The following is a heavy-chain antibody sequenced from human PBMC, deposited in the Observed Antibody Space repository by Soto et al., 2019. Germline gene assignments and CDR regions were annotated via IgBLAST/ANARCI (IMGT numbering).Heavy chain of an antibody. Sequence: QVQLVQSGAEVKKPGSSVKVSCKASGGTFSSYAISWVRQAPGQGLAWMGGIIPIFGTANYAQKFQGRVTITADKSTSTAYMELSSLRSEDTAVYDCASRQLRGYSYAGDYWGQGTLVTVSS. CDR2: IIPIFGTA. D-gene: IGHD5-18*01. CDR3: ASRQLRGYSYAGDY. V-gene: IGHV1-69*06. CDR1: GGTFSSYA. J-gene: IGHJ4*02.